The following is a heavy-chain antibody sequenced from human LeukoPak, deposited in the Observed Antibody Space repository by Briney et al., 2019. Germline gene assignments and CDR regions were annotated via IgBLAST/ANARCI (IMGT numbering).Heavy chain of an antibody. CDR2: INRDGSIT. D-gene: IGHD3-3*01. Sequence: PGGSLRLSCAASGFTFRNYWMHWVRQAPGEGLVWVSRINRDGSITNYADSVKGRFTISRDNVKNTLYLQMNSLRAEDTAVYYCARDGSFWRGYPYYFDYWGQGTLVTVSS. J-gene: IGHJ4*02. V-gene: IGHV3-74*01. CDR3: ARDGSFWRGYPYYFDY. CDR1: GFTFRNYW.